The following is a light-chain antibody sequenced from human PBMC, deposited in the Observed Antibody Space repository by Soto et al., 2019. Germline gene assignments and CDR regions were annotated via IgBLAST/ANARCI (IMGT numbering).Light chain of an antibody. CDR3: QQTYRTPLT. V-gene: IGKV1-39*01. Sequence: DIQMTQSPSSLSASVGDRVTITCRAGQYIGRYLNWYQQKPGKAPKLLIYAASSLHSGVPSRFSGSGSGTDFTITIISLQPEDFPTYSCQQTYRTPLTFGGGTKVEIK. J-gene: IGKJ4*01. CDR2: AAS. CDR1: QYIGRY.